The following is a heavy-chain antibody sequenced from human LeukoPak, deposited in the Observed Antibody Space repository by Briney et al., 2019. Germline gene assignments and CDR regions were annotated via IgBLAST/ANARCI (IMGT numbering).Heavy chain of an antibody. CDR1: GYTFTGYY. J-gene: IGHJ5*02. CDR3: ARECIAVAGTRWFDP. D-gene: IGHD6-19*01. CDR2: INPNSGGT. V-gene: IGHV1-2*02. Sequence: GASVKVSCKASGYTFTGYYMHWVRQAPGQGLEWMGWINPNSGGTNYAQKFQSRVTMTRDASISTAYMELSRLRSDDTAVYYCARECIAVAGTRWFDPWGQGTLVTVSS.